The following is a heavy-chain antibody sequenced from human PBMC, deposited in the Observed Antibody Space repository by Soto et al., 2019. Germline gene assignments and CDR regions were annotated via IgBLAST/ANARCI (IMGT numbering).Heavy chain of an antibody. D-gene: IGHD6-13*01. CDR2: ISAYNGNT. J-gene: IGHJ4*02. Sequence: ASVKVSCKASGYTFTSNGISWVRQAPGQGLEWMGWISAYNGNTNYAQKLQGRVTMTTDTSTSTAYMELRSLRSDDTAVYYCARDTRYSSSWTFDYWGQGTLVTVS. V-gene: IGHV1-18*01. CDR1: GYTFTSNG. CDR3: ARDTRYSSSWTFDY.